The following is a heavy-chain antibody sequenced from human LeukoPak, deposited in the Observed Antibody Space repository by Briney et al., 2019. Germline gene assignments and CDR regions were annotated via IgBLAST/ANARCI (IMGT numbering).Heavy chain of an antibody. CDR2: IIPIFGTA. V-gene: IGHV1-69*06. CDR1: GYTFTGYY. J-gene: IGHJ3*01. D-gene: IGHD3-22*01. Sequence: SVKVSCKASGYTFTGYYMHWVRQAPGQGLEWMGGIIPIFGTANYAQKFQGRVTITADKSTSTAYMELSSLRSEDTAVYYCASEVLRGAYYDSSHGPWGQGTMVTVSS. CDR3: ASEVLRGAYYDSSHGP.